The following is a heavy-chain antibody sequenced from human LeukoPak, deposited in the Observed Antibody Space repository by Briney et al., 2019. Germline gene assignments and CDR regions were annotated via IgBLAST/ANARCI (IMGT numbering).Heavy chain of an antibody. CDR3: AKEQGTAVPPYYFDF. CDR2: ISGSGSNT. CDR1: GFTFSSYA. Sequence: GGSLRLSCAASGFTFSSYAVHWVRQAPGRGLEWVSAISGSGSNTYYADSVKGRFTISRDNSKNTLYLQMNSLRAEDTAVYYYAKEQGTAVPPYYFDFWGQGTLLTVSS. D-gene: IGHD2-2*01. J-gene: IGHJ4*02. V-gene: IGHV3-23*01.